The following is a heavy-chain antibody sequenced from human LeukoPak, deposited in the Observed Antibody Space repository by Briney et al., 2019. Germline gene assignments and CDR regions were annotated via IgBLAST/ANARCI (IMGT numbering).Heavy chain of an antibody. V-gene: IGHV3-23*01. D-gene: IGHD6-6*01. CDR2: ISGSGGST. Sequence: GGSLRLSCAASGFTFSSYAMSWVRQAPGKGLEWVSAISGSGGSTYYADSVKGRFTISRDNSKNTLYLQMNSLRAEDTAVYYCAKAIKMGQLEYYFDYWGQGTLVTVSS. J-gene: IGHJ4*02. CDR1: GFTFSSYA. CDR3: AKAIKMGQLEYYFDY.